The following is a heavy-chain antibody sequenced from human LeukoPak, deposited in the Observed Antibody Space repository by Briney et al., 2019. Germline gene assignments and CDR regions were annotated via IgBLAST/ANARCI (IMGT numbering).Heavy chain of an antibody. D-gene: IGHD5-18*01. CDR2: IIWNGGST. J-gene: IGHJ4*02. Sequence: GGSLRLSXAASGFTFDDYDMSWVRQAPGKGLEWVSGIIWNGGSTGYADSVKGRFTISRDNAKNSLYLQMNSLRAEDTALYYCARDPPGGYSYGYFAYFDYWGQGTLVTVSS. CDR3: ARDPPGGYSYGYFAYFDY. V-gene: IGHV3-20*04. CDR1: GFTFDDYD.